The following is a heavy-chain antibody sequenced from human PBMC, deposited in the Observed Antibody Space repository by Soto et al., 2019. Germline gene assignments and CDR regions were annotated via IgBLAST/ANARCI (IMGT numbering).Heavy chain of an antibody. V-gene: IGHV6-1*01. D-gene: IGHD5-18*01. CDR3: ARGKYSAFDY. J-gene: IGHJ4*02. CDR2: TGYTSKWYT. Sequence: QVQLQQSGPGLVKPSQTLSLTCAISGDSISTNNVAWNWIRQSPSGGLEWLGRTGYTSKWYTDYXVXVXXRITINPDTSKTQFSLQLNSVTLDDTAVYYCARGKYSAFDYWGQGTLVTVSS. CDR1: GDSISTNNVA.